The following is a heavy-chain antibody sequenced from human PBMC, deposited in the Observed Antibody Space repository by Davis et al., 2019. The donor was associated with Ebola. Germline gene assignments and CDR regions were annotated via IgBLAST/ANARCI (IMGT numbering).Heavy chain of an antibody. CDR2: IDWDDDK. J-gene: IGHJ4*02. D-gene: IGHD2-8*01. CDR3: ARIPRYCTNGVCYPYFDY. CDR1: GDSVSSGSHY. V-gene: IGHV2-70*01. Sequence: TLSLTCTVSGDSVSSGSHYWTWIRQPPGKALEWLALIDWDDDKYYSTSLKTRLTISKDTSKNQVVLTMTNMDPVDTATYYCARIPRYCTNGVCYPYFDYWGQGTLVTVSS.